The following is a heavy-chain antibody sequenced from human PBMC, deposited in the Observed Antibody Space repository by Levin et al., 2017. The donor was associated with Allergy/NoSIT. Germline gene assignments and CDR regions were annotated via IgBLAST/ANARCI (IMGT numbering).Heavy chain of an antibody. CDR3: VRCHGYNRYRSLNDAYDI. D-gene: IGHD5-24*01. V-gene: IGHV5-51*01. J-gene: IGHJ3*02. Sequence: GESLKISCQGSGYNFTTYWIGWVRQMPGKGLEWMGIIYSDDSDTRYSPSFQGQVTISADKSISTAYLQWSSLKASDTAMYYYVRCHGYNRYRSLNDAYDIWGQGTMVTVSP. CDR1: GYNFTTYW. CDR2: IYSDDSDT.